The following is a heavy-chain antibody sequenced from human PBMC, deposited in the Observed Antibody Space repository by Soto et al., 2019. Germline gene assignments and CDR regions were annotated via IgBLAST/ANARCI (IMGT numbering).Heavy chain of an antibody. CDR2: INLSGNT. J-gene: IGHJ5*02. Sequence: PSETLSLTCAVYGESFSGYHWTWIRQSPGKGLEWIGEINLSGNTNYNPSLKSRVTISVDTSKSQFSLKLTSMTAADTAVYYCARVLVTYGGIMVPYNWFDTWGKGNLVT. CDR3: ARVLVTYGGIMVPYNWFDT. D-gene: IGHD3-16*01. V-gene: IGHV4-34*01. CDR1: GESFSGYH.